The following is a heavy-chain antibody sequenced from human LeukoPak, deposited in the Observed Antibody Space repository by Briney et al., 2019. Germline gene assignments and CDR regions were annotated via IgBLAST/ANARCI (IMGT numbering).Heavy chain of an antibody. V-gene: IGHV1-69*04. J-gene: IGHJ4*02. D-gene: IGHD5-24*01. CDR1: GYTFTGYY. CDR3: ARDQEMATTAYFDY. Sequence: SVKVSCNPSGYTFTGYYIHWVRQAPGQGLEWMGRIIPILGIANYAQRLQGRVTITAGKSTSTAYMELSSLRSEDAAVYYCARDQEMATTAYFDYWGQGTLVTVSS. CDR2: IIPILGIA.